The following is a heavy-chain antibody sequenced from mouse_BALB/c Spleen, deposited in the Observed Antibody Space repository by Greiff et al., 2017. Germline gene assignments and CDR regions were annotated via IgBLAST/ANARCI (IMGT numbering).Heavy chain of an antibody. Sequence: EVKVVESGAELVKPGASVKLSCTASGFNIKDTYMHWVKQRPEQGLEWIGRIDPANGNTKYDPKFQGKATITADTSSNTAYLQLSSLTSEDTAVYYCARRNGNWGAYWGQGTLVTVSA. CDR3: ARRNGNWGAY. CDR1: GFNIKDTY. CDR2: IDPANGNT. J-gene: IGHJ3*01. D-gene: IGHD2-1*01. V-gene: IGHV14-3*02.